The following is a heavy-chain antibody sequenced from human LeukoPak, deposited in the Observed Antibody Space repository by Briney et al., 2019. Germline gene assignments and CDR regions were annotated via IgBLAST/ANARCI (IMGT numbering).Heavy chain of an antibody. V-gene: IGHV4-39*01. CDR3: ARRNRGVGTSPDY. J-gene: IGHJ4*02. D-gene: IGHD1-1*01. CDR1: GGSICSSSYY. CDR2: IYYSGST. Sequence: SETLSLTCTVSGGSICSSSYYWGWIRQPPGKGLEWIGSIYYSGSTYYNPSLKSRVTIYVDTSKNQFSLNLNSVTAADTAVYYCARRNRGVGTSPDYWGQGTLVTVSS.